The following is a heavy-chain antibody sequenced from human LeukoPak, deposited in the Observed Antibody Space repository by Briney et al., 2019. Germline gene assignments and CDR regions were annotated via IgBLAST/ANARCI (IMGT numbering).Heavy chain of an antibody. Sequence: PGGSLRLSCAASGFTFSSYWMTWVRQAPGKGLEWVANIKPDGTDKNYVNSVKGRFTISRDNAKNSLYLQMNSLRAEDTAVYYCAELGITMIGGVWGKGTTVTISS. CDR2: IKPDGTDK. V-gene: IGHV3-7*01. J-gene: IGHJ6*04. D-gene: IGHD3-10*02. CDR3: AELGITMIGGV. CDR1: GFTFSSYW.